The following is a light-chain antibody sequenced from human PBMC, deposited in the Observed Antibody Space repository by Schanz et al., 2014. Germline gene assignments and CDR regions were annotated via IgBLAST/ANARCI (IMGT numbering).Light chain of an antibody. V-gene: IGKV3-20*01. CDR3: QQYNNWPPWT. Sequence: EIVLTQSPGTLSLSPGERATLSCRASQTVSNNYLAWYQQKPGQAPRLLIYGASSRATGIPDRFRGSGSGTEFTLTISSLQSEDFALYYCQQYNNWPPWTFGQGTKVEIK. CDR1: QTVSNNY. CDR2: GAS. J-gene: IGKJ1*01.